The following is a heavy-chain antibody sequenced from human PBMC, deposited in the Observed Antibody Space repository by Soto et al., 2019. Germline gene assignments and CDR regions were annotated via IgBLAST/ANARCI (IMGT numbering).Heavy chain of an antibody. CDR3: ARGIVVVPAATVGYYFDY. CDR1: VYTFTSYG. J-gene: IGHJ4*02. D-gene: IGHD2-2*01. V-gene: IGHV1-18*01. Sequence: SVKSSSKALVYTFTSYGISWVRQPPGQGLEWMGWISAYNGNTNYAQKLQGRVTMTTDTSTSTSYMELRSLRSDDTAVYYCARGIVVVPAATVGYYFDYWGQGTLVTVSS. CDR2: ISAYNGNT.